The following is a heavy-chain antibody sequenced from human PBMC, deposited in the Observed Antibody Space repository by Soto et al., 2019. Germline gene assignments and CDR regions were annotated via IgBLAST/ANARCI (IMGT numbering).Heavy chain of an antibody. CDR3: ARASPIHYDSSGYYPPYFDY. J-gene: IGHJ4*02. D-gene: IGHD3-22*01. Sequence: SETLSLTCTVSGGSISSGDYYWSWIRQPPGKGLEWIGYIYYSGSTYYNPSLKSRVTISVDTSKNQFSLKLSSVTAADTAVYYRARASPIHYDSSGYYPPYFDYWGQGTLVTVSS. V-gene: IGHV4-30-4*02. CDR1: GGSISSGDYY. CDR2: IYYSGST.